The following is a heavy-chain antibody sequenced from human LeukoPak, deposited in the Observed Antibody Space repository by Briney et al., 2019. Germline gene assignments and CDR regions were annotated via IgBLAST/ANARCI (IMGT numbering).Heavy chain of an antibody. V-gene: IGHV3-74*01. J-gene: IGHJ5*02. D-gene: IGHD3-22*01. CDR3: ARVLSGSWDWFDP. CDR2: INPDGSTT. Sequence: GESLRLSCAASGFTFSRYWIHWVRQAPGKGLEWVSRINPDGSTTTHADSVKGRFTISRDNAKNTLYLQMNSLRAEDTAMYYCARVLSGSWDWFDPWGQETLVTVSS. CDR1: GFTFSRYW.